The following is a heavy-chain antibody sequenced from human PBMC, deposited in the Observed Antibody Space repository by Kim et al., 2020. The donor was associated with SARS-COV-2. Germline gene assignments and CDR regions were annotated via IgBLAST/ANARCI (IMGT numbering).Heavy chain of an antibody. V-gene: IGHV4-61*01. CDR1: GGSVSSGSYY. D-gene: IGHD3-10*01. CDR3: ASLHLAMCRGVTNYYYYGMDV. Sequence: SETLSLTCTVSGGSVSSGSYYWSWIRQPPGKGLEWIGYIYYSGSTNYNPSLKSRVTISVDTSKNQFSLKLSSVTAADTAVYYCASLHLAMCRGVTNYYYYGMDVWGQGTTVTVSS. CDR2: IYYSGST. J-gene: IGHJ6*01.